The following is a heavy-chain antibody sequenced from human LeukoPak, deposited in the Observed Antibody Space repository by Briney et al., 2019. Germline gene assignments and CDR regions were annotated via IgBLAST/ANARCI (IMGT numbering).Heavy chain of an antibody. Sequence: GGSLRLSCAPSGFTFSSYSMNWVRQAPGKGLEWVSSISSSSSYIYYADSVKGRFTISRDNAKNSLYLQMNSLRAEDTAVYYCARGPAVAVAGTSWFDPWGQGTLVTVSS. D-gene: IGHD6-19*01. CDR3: ARGPAVAVAGTSWFDP. J-gene: IGHJ5*02. CDR1: GFTFSSYS. V-gene: IGHV3-21*01. CDR2: ISSSSSYI.